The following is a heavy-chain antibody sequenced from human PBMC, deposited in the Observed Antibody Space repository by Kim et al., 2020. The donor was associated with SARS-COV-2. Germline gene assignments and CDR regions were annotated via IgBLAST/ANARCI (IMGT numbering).Heavy chain of an antibody. CDR1: GYTFTSYG. CDR2: ISAYNGNT. V-gene: IGHV1-18*01. CDR3: ASALRPGLMVYALGY. D-gene: IGHD2-8*01. J-gene: IGHJ4*02. Sequence: ASVKVSCKASGYTFTSYGISWVRQAPGQGLEWMGWISAYNGNTNYAQKLQGRVTMTTDTSTSTAYMELRSLRSDDTAVYYCASALRPGLMVYALGYWGQGTLVTVSS.